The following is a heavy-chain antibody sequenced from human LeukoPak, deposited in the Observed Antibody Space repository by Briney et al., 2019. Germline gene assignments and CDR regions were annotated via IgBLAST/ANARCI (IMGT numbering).Heavy chain of an antibody. CDR2: ISGSGDDT. D-gene: IGHD2-21*01. Sequence: GGSLRLSCAASGFTFMNYGMNWVRQAPGKGLEWVSSISGSGDDTYYADSVKGRFSISRDSSKNTLYLQMNSLRADDTAVYYCTKMGVSSWRVSEYWGQGTLVTVSA. CDR3: TKMGVSSWRVSEY. CDR1: GFTFMNYG. J-gene: IGHJ4*02. V-gene: IGHV3-23*01.